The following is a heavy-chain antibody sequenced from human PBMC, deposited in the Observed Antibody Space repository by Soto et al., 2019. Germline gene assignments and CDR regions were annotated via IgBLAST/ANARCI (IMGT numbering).Heavy chain of an antibody. J-gene: IGHJ6*02. CDR3: ARGGTVVTPGYYYYYGMDV. CDR2: IYYSGST. D-gene: IGHD2-21*02. CDR1: GGSISSYY. V-gene: IGHV4-59*01. Sequence: QVQLQESGPGLVKPSETLSLTCTVSGGSISSYYWSWIRQPPGKGLEWIGYIYYSGSTNYNPSLRSRVTISVDTAKTQFSLKLGSVAAADTAVYYCARGGTVVTPGYYYYYGMDVWGQGTTVTVSS.